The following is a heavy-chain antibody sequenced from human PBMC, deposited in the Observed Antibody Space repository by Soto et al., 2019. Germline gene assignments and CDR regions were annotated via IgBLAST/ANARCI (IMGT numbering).Heavy chain of an antibody. CDR3: AKECPYSCGWINYCMYV. Sequence: EVQLLESGGGLVQPGGSLRLSCAASGFTFSSYAMSWVRQAPGKGLEWVSAISGSGGSTYYADSVKGRFTISRDNSKNTLYLQMNSLRDKDTDVYYFAKECPYSCGWINYCMYVWGQGATVTVS. V-gene: IGHV3-23*01. D-gene: IGHD6-19*01. CDR1: GFTFSSYA. CDR2: ISGSGGST. J-gene: IGHJ6*02.